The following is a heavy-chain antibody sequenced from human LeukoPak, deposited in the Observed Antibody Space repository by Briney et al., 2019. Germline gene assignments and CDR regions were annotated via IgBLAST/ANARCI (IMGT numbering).Heavy chain of an antibody. J-gene: IGHJ4*02. CDR1: GFTFGDYY. CDR2: ISSSSNNI. Sequence: GGSLRLSCAASGFTFGDYYMTWIRQAPGKGLEWVSYISSSSNNIHYANSVRGRFTISRDNAKNSVYLQMNSLRAEDTAIYYCTRVGYIDEGIDYWGQGTLVTVSS. CDR3: TRVGYIDEGIDY. D-gene: IGHD5-24*01. V-gene: IGHV3-11*04.